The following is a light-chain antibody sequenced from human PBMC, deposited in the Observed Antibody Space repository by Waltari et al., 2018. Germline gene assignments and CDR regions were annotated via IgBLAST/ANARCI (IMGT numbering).Light chain of an antibody. CDR1: SGNRNYV. J-gene: IGLJ3*02. V-gene: IGLV4-60*03. Sequence: QPVLTQSSSASAALGSSVKLTCTLSSGNRNYVIAWHQQQPGEAPRFLMTIEGSGRDNKGSGVPDRFSGSSFGADRYLTISNLQSEDEAEYYCETWDSNTRVFGGGTKLTVL. CDR3: ETWDSNTRV. CDR2: IEGSGRD.